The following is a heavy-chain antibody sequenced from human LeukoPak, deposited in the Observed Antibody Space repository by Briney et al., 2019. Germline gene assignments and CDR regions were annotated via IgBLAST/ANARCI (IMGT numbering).Heavy chain of an antibody. D-gene: IGHD1-1*01. CDR3: AKLDWNDGSYYFDY. V-gene: IGHV3-30*18. J-gene: IGHJ4*02. Sequence: GGSQRLSCIGSGFNFTYYAIYWVRQAPGKGLEWVAVVSYDGNDGYYADSVKGRFSISRDNSQNTVTLQTNNLRVEDTAIYYCAKLDWNDGSYYFDYWGQGTLVTVSS. CDR2: VSYDGNDG. CDR1: GFNFTYYA.